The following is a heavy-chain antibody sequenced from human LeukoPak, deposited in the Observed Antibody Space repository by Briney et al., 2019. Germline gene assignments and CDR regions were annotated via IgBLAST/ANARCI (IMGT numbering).Heavy chain of an antibody. CDR3: ARAVAGRFQH. D-gene: IGHD6-19*01. CDR1: GDSINSRYY. V-gene: IGHV4-38-2*02. J-gene: IGHJ1*01. CDR2: IYHSGTT. Sequence: SETLSLTCTVSGDSINSRYYWGWIRQPPGKGLEWIGSIYHSGTTSYKSSLKSRVTMSVDTSKNQFSLKLSSVTAADTAVYYWARAVAGRFQHWGQGTLVTVPS.